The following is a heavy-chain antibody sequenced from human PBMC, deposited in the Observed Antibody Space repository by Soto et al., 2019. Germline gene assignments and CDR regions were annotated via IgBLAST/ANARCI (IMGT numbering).Heavy chain of an antibody. D-gene: IGHD2-2*03. J-gene: IGHJ4*02. CDR2: IYHTGST. CDR3: ARKINGYYPFDY. CDR1: GDSISTSNW. Sequence: QVHLQESGPGLVKPSDTLSLTCAVSGDSISTSNWWGWIRQPPGKGLEWIGYIYHTGSTHYNPSLESRVTMSVDTSKYQFSLKLTSVTAGDTAVYYCARKINGYYPFDYWGQGALVTVSS. V-gene: IGHV4-28*01.